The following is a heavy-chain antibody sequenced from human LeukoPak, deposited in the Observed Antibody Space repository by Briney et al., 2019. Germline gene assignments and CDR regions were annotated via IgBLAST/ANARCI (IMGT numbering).Heavy chain of an antibody. CDR2: IYYSGST. V-gene: IGHV4-59*12. J-gene: IGHJ6*03. CDR1: GGSISSYY. CDR3: ARDGGYYGSGSFLRYYYYYYMDV. Sequence: PSETLSLTCTVSGGSISSYYWSWIRQPPGKGLEWIGYIYYSGSTNYNPSLKSRVTISVDTSKNQFSLKLSSVTAADTAVYYCARDGGYYGSGSFLRYYYYYYMDVWGKGTTVTISS. D-gene: IGHD3-10*01.